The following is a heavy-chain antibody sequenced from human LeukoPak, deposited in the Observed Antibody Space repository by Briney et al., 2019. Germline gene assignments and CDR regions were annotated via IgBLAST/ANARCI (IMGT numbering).Heavy chain of an antibody. CDR1: GYSFTSYW. CDR3: ARRSGNYVDY. D-gene: IGHD1-26*01. J-gene: IGHJ4*02. Sequence: GESLKISCKASGYSFTSYWIGWVRQMPGKGLEYMGIIYPGDSDTKYSPSFQGQATISAATSISTAYLQWSSLKASDTAMYYCARRSGNYVDYWGQGTLVTVSS. V-gene: IGHV5-51*01. CDR2: IYPGDSDT.